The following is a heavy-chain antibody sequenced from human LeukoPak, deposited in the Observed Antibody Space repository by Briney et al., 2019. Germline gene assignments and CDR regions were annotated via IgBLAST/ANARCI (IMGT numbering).Heavy chain of an antibody. D-gene: IGHD3-10*01. CDR3: ARDRMGAIMYFDV. Sequence: PGGSLRLSCAASGFSFSNSFMSWVRQAPGKGLEWVSAITGSGGRTYYADSVKGRFTISRDNSRDRLYLETNSLRAEDTAVYYCARDRMGAIMYFDVWGRGTLVTVSS. CDR2: ITGSGGRT. CDR1: GFSFSNSF. V-gene: IGHV3-23*01. J-gene: IGHJ2*01.